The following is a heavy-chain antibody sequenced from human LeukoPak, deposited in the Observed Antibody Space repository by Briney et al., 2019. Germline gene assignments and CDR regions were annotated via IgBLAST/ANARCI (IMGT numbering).Heavy chain of an antibody. CDR2: INHSGST. CDR1: GGSFSGYY. D-gene: IGHD5-12*01. J-gene: IGHJ3*02. CDR3: AKDIVATTDQDAFDI. Sequence: PSQTLSLTCAVYGGSFSGYYWGWIRHPPGKGLEWIGEINHSGSTNYNPSLKSRVTISVDTSKNQFSLKLSSVTAADTAVYYCAKDIVATTDQDAFDIWGQGTMVTVSS. V-gene: IGHV4-34*01.